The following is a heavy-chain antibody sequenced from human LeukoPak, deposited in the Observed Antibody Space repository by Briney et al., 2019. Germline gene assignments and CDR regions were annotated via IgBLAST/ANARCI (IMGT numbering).Heavy chain of an antibody. V-gene: IGHV3-48*01. Sequence: GGSLRLSCVASGFNFDEYAMNWVRQAPGKGLEWISCIYRDSSVKHYADSVRGRFTVSRDNAKNSVYLQMNSLRAEDTAVYFCARYGSGSNYRDPFHSGGQGTLDSVPS. CDR2: IYRDSSVK. CDR1: GFNFDEYA. D-gene: IGHD3-10*01. CDR3: ARYGSGSNYRDPFHS. J-gene: IGHJ4*02.